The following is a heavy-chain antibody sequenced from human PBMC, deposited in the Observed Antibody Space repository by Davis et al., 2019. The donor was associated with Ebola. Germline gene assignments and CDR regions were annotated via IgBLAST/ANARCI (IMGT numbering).Heavy chain of an antibody. J-gene: IGHJ6*02. CDR2: INPNSGGT. CDR1: GYTFTGYY. Sequence: ASVKVSCKASGYTFTGYYMHWVRQAPGQGLEWMGWINPNSGGTNYAQKFQGWVTMTRDTSISTAYMELNRLRSDDTAVYYWARVSGAGYGDYYYGMDVWGQGTTVTVSS. V-gene: IGHV1-2*04. D-gene: IGHD6-19*01. CDR3: ARVSGAGYGDYYYGMDV.